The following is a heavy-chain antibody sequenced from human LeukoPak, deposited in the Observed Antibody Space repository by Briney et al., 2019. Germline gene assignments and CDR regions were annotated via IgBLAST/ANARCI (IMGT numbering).Heavy chain of an antibody. D-gene: IGHD4-17*01. V-gene: IGHV1-24*01. CDR3: ATDLSPETTTVTTSWFDP. J-gene: IGHJ5*02. CDR1: GYTLTELS. CDR2: FDPEDGET. Sequence: ASVKVSCKVSGYTLTELSMHWVRQAPGKGLEWMGGFDPEDGETIYAQKFQGRVTMTEDTSTDTAYMELSSLRSEDTAVYYCATDLSPETTTVTTSWFDPWGQGTLVTVSS.